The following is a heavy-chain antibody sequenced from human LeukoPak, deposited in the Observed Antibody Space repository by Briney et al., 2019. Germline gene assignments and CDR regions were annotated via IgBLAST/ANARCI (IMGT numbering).Heavy chain of an antibody. Sequence: GGSLRLSCAVSGFSVTNNYMSWVRQAPGKGLEWVSVFYVGGATYYADSVKGRFTISRDNSENTLYLQMKSLRAEDTAVYYCANDYRSGSFHDFWGQGTLVTVSS. V-gene: IGHV3-53*01. CDR1: GFSVTNNY. J-gene: IGHJ4*02. CDR2: FYVGGAT. CDR3: ANDYRSGSFHDF. D-gene: IGHD3-10*01.